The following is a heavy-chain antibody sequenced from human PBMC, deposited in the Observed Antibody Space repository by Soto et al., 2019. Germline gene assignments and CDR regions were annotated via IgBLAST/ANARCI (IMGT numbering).Heavy chain of an antibody. CDR1: GFTFSSCA. D-gene: IGHD2-15*01. CDR3: AKGHPGGSCYSGLDC. Sequence: LRLSCAASGFTFSSCAMTWVRQAPGKGLEWVLCISGSGDTTYYADSVKGRFTISRDTSKNTVYLQMNSLRADDTAVYYCAKGHPGGSCYSGLDCWGRGTLVTVSS. CDR2: ISGSGDTT. V-gene: IGHV3-23*01. J-gene: IGHJ4*02.